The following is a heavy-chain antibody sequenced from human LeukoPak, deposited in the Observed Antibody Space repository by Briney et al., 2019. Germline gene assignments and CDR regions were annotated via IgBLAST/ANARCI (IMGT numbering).Heavy chain of an antibody. CDR3: AKGRNWNRNAFDI. D-gene: IGHD1-1*01. CDR2: ISYDGRNK. V-gene: IGHV3-30*04. Sequence: PGGSLRLSCAASGFTFSSYAMHWVRQAPGKGLEWVAVISYDGRNKYYADSVKGRFTISRDNSKNTVFLQMNSLRADEDTAVYYCAKGRNWNRNAFDIWGQGTMLTVSS. J-gene: IGHJ3*02. CDR1: GFTFSSYA.